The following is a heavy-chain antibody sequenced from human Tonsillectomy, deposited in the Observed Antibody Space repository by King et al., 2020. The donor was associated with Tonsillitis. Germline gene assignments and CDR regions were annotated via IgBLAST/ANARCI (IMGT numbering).Heavy chain of an antibody. Sequence: VQLVESGGGLVQPGGSLRRSCAASGFTVSSYNMHWVRQATGKSLEWVSAIGTAGDTHYPGSEKGRFTISRDNAKNSLYVQMDSLRAGDTAVYYCARAGSVVGRSNDAFDIWGQGTMVTVSS. D-gene: IGHD4-23*01. CDR1: GFTVSSYN. CDR2: IGTAGDT. V-gene: IGHV3-13*04. CDR3: ARAGSVVGRSNDAFDI. J-gene: IGHJ3*02.